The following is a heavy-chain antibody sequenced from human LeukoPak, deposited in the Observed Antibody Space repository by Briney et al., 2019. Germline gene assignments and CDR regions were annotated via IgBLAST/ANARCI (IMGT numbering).Heavy chain of an antibody. D-gene: IGHD2-8*01. V-gene: IGHV3-23*01. CDR2: ISGSGDST. Sequence: GGSLRLSCAASGFTFSNYAMSWVRQAPGQGLEWVSTISGSGDSTYYADSVKGRFTISRDNSKNTLNLQMNSLRVEDTAVYYCAKSNGLDYWGQGTLVTVSS. J-gene: IGHJ4*02. CDR3: AKSNGLDY. CDR1: GFTFSNYA.